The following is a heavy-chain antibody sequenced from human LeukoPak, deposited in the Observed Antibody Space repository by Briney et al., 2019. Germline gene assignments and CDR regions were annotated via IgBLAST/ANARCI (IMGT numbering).Heavy chain of an antibody. CDR1: GFTFSSYG. D-gene: IGHD4-11*01. Sequence: GRSLRLSCAASGFTFSSYGMHWVRQALGKGLEWVAVIWYGGSNKYYADSVKGRFTISRDNSKNTLYLQMNSLRAKDTAVYYCAKDGGYSNSYMDVWGKGTTVTVSS. CDR2: IWYGGSNK. J-gene: IGHJ6*03. CDR3: AKDGGYSNSYMDV. V-gene: IGHV3-30*18.